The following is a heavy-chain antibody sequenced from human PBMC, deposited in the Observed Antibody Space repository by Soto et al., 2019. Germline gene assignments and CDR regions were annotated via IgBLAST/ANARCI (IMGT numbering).Heavy chain of an antibody. J-gene: IGHJ4*02. Sequence: QVQLVESGGGVVQPGRSLRLSCAASGFTFSSYAMHWVRQAPGKGLEWVAVISYDGSNKYYADSVKGRFTISRDNSKNTLYLQMNSLRAEDTAVYYCARERPYYVSGIAFDYWGQGTLGTVSS. CDR3: ARERPYYVSGIAFDY. V-gene: IGHV3-30-3*01. CDR1: GFTFSSYA. CDR2: ISYDGSNK. D-gene: IGHD3-10*01.